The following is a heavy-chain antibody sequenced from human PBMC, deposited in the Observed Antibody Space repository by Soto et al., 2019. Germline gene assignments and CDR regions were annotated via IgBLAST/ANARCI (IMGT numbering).Heavy chain of an antibody. V-gene: IGHV3-7*01. Sequence: EVQLVESGGGLVQPGGSLRLSCVDSGFTFSSYWMSWVRQAPVKGLEWVGNIKQEGSEENYADSVKGRFTISRDNAKNSMYLQMNSLRVEDTAVYYCARIAASGRGWDVWGQGTTVVVSS. J-gene: IGHJ6*02. CDR1: GFTFSSYW. CDR3: ARIAASGRGWDV. D-gene: IGHD6-13*01. CDR2: IKQEGSEE.